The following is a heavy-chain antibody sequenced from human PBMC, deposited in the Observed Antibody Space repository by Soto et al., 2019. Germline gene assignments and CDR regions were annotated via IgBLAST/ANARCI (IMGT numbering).Heavy chain of an antibody. D-gene: IGHD3-16*02. CDR3: ARVGLGELSFTMDV. CDR1: GGSISSYY. Sequence: SETLSLTCTVSGGSISSYYGSWIRQPPGKGLEWIGYIYYSGSTNYNPSLKSRVTISVDTSKNQFSLKLSSVTAADTAVYYCARVGLGELSFTMDVWGQGTTVTVSS. CDR2: IYYSGST. V-gene: IGHV4-59*01. J-gene: IGHJ6*02.